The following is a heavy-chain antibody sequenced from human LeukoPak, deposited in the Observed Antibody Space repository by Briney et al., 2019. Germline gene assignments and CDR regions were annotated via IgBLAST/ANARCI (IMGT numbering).Heavy chain of an antibody. J-gene: IGHJ4*02. CDR1: GGTFSSYA. D-gene: IGHD1-26*01. V-gene: IGHV1-69*13. CDR2: IIPIFGTA. CDR3: ARVSVGATPAGDRPFDY. Sequence: PVASVKVSCKASGGTFSSYAISWVRQAPGQGLEWMGGIIPIFGTANYAQKFQGRVTITADESTSTAYMELSSLRSEDTAVYYCARVSVGATPAGDRPFDYWGQGTLVTVSS.